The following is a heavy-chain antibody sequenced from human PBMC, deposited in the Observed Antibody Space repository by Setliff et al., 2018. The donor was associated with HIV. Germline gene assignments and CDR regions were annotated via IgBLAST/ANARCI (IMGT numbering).Heavy chain of an antibody. V-gene: IGHV3-53*01. J-gene: IGHJ4*02. CDR1: GFRVTDTY. D-gene: IGHD5-18*01. CDR2: IYKAGKT. Sequence: GGSLRLSCEASGFRVTDTYMAWVRQAPGKGLEWVTLIYKAGKTYYADFAKGRFTIARDDTKNTVSLQMTNLEPGDTAMYYCAKGGYGGAYYVAGYWGQGTKVTVSS. CDR3: AKGGYGGAYYVAGY.